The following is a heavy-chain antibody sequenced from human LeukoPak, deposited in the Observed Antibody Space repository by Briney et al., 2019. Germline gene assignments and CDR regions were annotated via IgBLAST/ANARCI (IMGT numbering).Heavy chain of an antibody. CDR1: GFTFSDYY. V-gene: IGHV3-11*04. CDR3: ASETIEGIAAAGTGIDY. CDR2: ISSSGSTI. D-gene: IGHD6-13*01. Sequence: GGSLRLSXAASGFTFSDYYMSWIRQAPGKGLEWVSYISSSGSTIYYADSVKGRFTISRDNAKNSLYLQMNSLRAEDTAVYYCASETIEGIAAAGTGIDYWGQGTLVTVSS. J-gene: IGHJ4*02.